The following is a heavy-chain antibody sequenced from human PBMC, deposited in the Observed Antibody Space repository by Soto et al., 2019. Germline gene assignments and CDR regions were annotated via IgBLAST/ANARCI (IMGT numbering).Heavy chain of an antibody. Sequence: VGSLRLSCSASGFTFSSYAMHWVSQAPGKGLEYVSAISSNGGSTYYADSVKGRFTISRDNSKNTLYLQMSSLRAEDTAVYYCVRGTYYYDSSGYGFDYWGQGTLVTVSS. J-gene: IGHJ4*02. CDR3: VRGTYYYDSSGYGFDY. CDR1: GFTFSSYA. D-gene: IGHD3-22*01. V-gene: IGHV3-64D*06. CDR2: ISSNGGST.